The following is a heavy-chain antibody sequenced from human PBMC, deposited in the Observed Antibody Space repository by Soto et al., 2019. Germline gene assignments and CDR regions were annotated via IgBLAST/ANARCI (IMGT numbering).Heavy chain of an antibody. CDR1: GASMNNYY. CDR3: VRSGHSFGGVM. Sequence: PSETLSLSCTVSGASMNNYYGSWVRQPPGKGLEWIGYMYYSGGSNSNLSLKGRVTISVDTSKNQISLKLTSVTAADTAVYYCVRSGHSFGGVMWGQGTLVTVSS. V-gene: IGHV4-59*01. J-gene: IGHJ4*02. CDR2: MYYSGGS. D-gene: IGHD3-16*01.